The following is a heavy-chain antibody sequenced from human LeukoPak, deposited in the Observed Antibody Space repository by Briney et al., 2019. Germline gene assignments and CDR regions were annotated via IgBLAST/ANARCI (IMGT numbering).Heavy chain of an antibody. Sequence: GGSLRLSCAASGFTFSHYGMPWVRQAPGKGLEWVAVIWSDGSYEYYADSVKGRFTISRDNSKNTLYLQMNSLRAEDTAVYFCARNLFGSGWFYFDYWGQGTLVTVSS. CDR3: ARNLFGSGWFYFDY. V-gene: IGHV3-33*01. CDR1: GFTFSHYG. D-gene: IGHD6-19*01. J-gene: IGHJ4*02. CDR2: IWSDGSYE.